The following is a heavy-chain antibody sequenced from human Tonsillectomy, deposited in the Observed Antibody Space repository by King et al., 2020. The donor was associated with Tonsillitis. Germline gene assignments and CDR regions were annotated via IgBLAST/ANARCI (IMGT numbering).Heavy chain of an antibody. CDR3: ARERLHSSVWGIDY. J-gene: IGHJ4*02. CDR2: ISYDGSRK. CDR1: GFTFRNYG. D-gene: IGHD6-25*01. Sequence: VQLVASGGGVVQPGRSLLLSCAASGFTFRNYGMRWVRQAPGKGLDWVAVISYDGSRKNYADSVKGRFAISRDNSNSTVYLQVNSLRAEDTALYYCARERLHSSVWGIDYWGQETPVTVSS. V-gene: IGHV3-33*05.